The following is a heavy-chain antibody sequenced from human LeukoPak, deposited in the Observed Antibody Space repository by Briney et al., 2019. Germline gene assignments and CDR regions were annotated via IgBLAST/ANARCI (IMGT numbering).Heavy chain of an antibody. D-gene: IGHD6-13*01. CDR2: ISGSGGST. V-gene: IGHV3-23*01. J-gene: IGHJ4*02. CDR1: GFTFSDYY. Sequence: GGSLRLSCAASGFTFSDYYMSWVRQAPGKGLEWVSAISGSGGSTYYADSVKGRFTISRDNSKNTLYLQMNSLRAEDTAVYYCARDSGWWRFDFWGQGTLVTVSS. CDR3: ARDSGWWRFDF.